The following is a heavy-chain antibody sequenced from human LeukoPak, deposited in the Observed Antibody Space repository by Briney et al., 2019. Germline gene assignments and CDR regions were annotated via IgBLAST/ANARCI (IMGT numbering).Heavy chain of an antibody. CDR2: ISSSSSTI. V-gene: IGHV3-48*04. D-gene: IGHD3-9*01. J-gene: IGHJ4*02. CDR3: ARDRLAQIVY. CDR1: GFTFSSYS. Sequence: PGGSLRLSCAASGFTFSSYSMNWVRQAPGKGLEWVSYISSSSSTIYYADSVKGRFTISRDNAKNSLYLQMNSLRAEDTAVYYCARDRLAQIVYWGQGTLVTVSS.